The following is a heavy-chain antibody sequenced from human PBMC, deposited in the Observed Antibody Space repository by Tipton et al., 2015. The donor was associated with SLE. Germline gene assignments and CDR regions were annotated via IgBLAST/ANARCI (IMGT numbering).Heavy chain of an antibody. V-gene: IGHV4-61*05. J-gene: IGHJ3*01. CDR2: FYFSGSS. D-gene: IGHD3-10*01. CDR1: GDSITRSSFY. Sequence: TLSLTCTVSGDSITRSSFYWGWIRQSPGKGLEWIGFFYFSGSSQYNPSLKSRVAISADTSNNQFSLELRSVTAADTAVYYCARHLGVIVAFEVWGQGTVLTVSS. CDR3: ARHLGVIVAFEV.